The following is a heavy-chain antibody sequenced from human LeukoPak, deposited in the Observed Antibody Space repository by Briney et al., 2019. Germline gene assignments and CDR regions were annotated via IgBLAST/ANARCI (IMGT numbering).Heavy chain of an antibody. J-gene: IGHJ4*02. D-gene: IGHD6-19*01. CDR1: GFSFSGYS. Sequence: GGSLRLSCAASGFSFSGYSMTWVRQAPGKGLEWISYISSSSSAMYYADSVKGRFTISRDNSKNTLYLQMNSLRTEDTAVYYCAKADRQGSGWSCLFDYWGQGTLVTVSS. CDR2: ISSSSSAM. V-gene: IGHV3-48*01. CDR3: AKADRQGSGWSCLFDY.